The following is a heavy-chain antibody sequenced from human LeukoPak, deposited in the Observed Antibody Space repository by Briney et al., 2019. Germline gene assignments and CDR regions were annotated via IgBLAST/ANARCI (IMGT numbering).Heavy chain of an antibody. CDR3: AREVSRWPYYFDY. CDR1: GGSISSGNYH. V-gene: IGHV4-30-4*01. D-gene: IGHD4-23*01. CDR2: IYYSGST. J-gene: IGHJ4*02. Sequence: SETLSLTCTVSGGSISSGNYHWSWIRQPPGKGLEWIGYIYYSGSTYYNPSLKSRVTISVDTSKNQFSLKLSSVTAADTAVYYCAREVSRWPYYFDYWGQGTLVAVSS.